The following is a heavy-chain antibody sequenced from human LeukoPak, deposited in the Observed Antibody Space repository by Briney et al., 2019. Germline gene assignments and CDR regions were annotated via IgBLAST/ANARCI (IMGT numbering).Heavy chain of an antibody. CDR2: IYYSGST. D-gene: IGHD3-3*01. J-gene: IGHJ5*02. CDR3: ARGRVTTFGVVPDP. V-gene: IGHV4-59*01. CDR1: GGSISSYY. Sequence: SETLSLTCTVSGGSISSYYWSWIRQPPGKGLEWIGYIYYSGSTNCNPSLKSRVTISVDTSKNQFSLKLSSVTAADTAVYYCARGRVTTFGVVPDPWGQGTLVTVSS.